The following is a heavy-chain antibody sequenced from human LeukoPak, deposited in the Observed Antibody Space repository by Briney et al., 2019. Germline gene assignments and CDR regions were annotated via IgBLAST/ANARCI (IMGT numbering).Heavy chain of an antibody. CDR3: ARVAVAMSTLAHYAYYMDV. J-gene: IGHJ6*03. Sequence: PSETLSLTCTVSGGSVSSFYWSWISQSPGEGVEWSGYFYSSGSTNYHPSLKSRVTISVDTSKNQFSLNLTSLTAADTPLSYCARVAVAMSTLAHYAYYMDVWGKGTTVTVSS. CDR2: FYSSGST. D-gene: IGHD5/OR15-5a*01. V-gene: IGHV4-59*02. CDR1: GGSVSSFY.